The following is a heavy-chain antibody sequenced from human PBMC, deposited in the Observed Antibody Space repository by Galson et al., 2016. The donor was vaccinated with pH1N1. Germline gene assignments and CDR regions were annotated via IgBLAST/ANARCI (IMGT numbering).Heavy chain of an antibody. Sequence: PALVKPTQTLTLACTFSGFSLSTTGVGVGWIRQPPGKALEWLALIYWDDDRRFSPSLKSRLTITKDPSKKQVVLRMTNMDPVDTATYCCAHSDSYYGLDVWGQGTTVTVSS. CDR1: GFSLSTTGVG. V-gene: IGHV2-5*02. J-gene: IGHJ6*02. D-gene: IGHD2-21*01. CDR3: AHSDSYYGLDV. CDR2: IYWDDDR.